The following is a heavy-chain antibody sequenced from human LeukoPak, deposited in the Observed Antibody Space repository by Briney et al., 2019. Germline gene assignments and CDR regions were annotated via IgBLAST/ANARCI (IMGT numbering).Heavy chain of an antibody. CDR1: GYTFTSYG. V-gene: IGHV1-18*01. Sequence: SVKVSCKASGYTFTSYGISWVRQAPGQGLEWMGWISAYNGNTNYAQKLQGRVTMTTDTSTSTAYMELRSLRSDDTAVYYCARDFLGIAAAGRFGYWGQGTLVTVSS. CDR3: ARDFLGIAAAGRFGY. CDR2: ISAYNGNT. J-gene: IGHJ4*02. D-gene: IGHD6-13*01.